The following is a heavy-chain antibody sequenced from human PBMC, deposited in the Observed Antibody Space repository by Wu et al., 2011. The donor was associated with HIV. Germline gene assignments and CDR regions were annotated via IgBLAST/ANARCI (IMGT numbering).Heavy chain of an antibody. Sequence: QVQLVQSGAEVKMPGASVMVSCKASGYSFTNYGFSWVRQAPGQGLEWVGWVSPYTGDTDYAQKFQGRVTMTTDTSTNTAYMELRSLRSDDTAVYFCARDPPGYPYFFDYWGQGTLVTVSS. D-gene: IGHD5-12*01. CDR3: ARDPPGYPYFFDY. CDR2: VSPYTGDT. J-gene: IGHJ4*02. V-gene: IGHV1-18*01. CDR1: GYSFTNYG.